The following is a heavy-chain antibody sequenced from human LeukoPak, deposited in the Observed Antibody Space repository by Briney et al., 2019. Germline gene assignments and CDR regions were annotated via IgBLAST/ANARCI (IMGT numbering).Heavy chain of an antibody. Sequence: GGSLRLSCAASGFTFSSYAMSWVRQAPGKGLEWVSAISGSGGSTYYADSVKGRFTISRDNSKNTLYLQMNSLRAEDTAVYYCAKDPLRCSGGSCYSRSYYFDYWGQGTLVTVSS. D-gene: IGHD2-15*01. CDR2: ISGSGGST. J-gene: IGHJ4*02. CDR3: AKDPLRCSGGSCYSRSYYFDY. CDR1: GFTFSSYA. V-gene: IGHV3-23*01.